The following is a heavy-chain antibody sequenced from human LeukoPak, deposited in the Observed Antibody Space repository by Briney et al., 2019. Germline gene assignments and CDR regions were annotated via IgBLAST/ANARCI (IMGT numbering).Heavy chain of an antibody. V-gene: IGHV4-4*07. CDR1: GGSISGYY. D-gene: IGHD6-13*01. Sequence: SETLSLTCTVSGGSISGYYWSWFRQPAGKGLEWIGRIYTSGSSSYNPSLKSRVTISVDTSKNQFSLKLSSATAADTAVYYCARGGGSSYFDYWGQGTLVTVSS. CDR3: ARGGGSSYFDY. J-gene: IGHJ4*02. CDR2: IYTSGSS.